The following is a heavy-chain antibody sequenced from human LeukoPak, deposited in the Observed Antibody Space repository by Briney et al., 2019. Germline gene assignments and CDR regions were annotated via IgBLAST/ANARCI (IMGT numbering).Heavy chain of an antibody. V-gene: IGHV3-23*01. J-gene: IGHJ4*02. CDR1: GFTFSTYA. Sequence: PGGSLRFSCAASGFTFSTYAMSWVRQAPGKGLEWVSAISGGGGSTYYADSVKGRFTISRDNSKNTLYLQMNSLRAEDTAVYYCAKATGVVISYYCDYWGQGTLVTVSS. CDR3: AKATGVVISYYCDY. D-gene: IGHD3-3*01. CDR2: ISGGGGST.